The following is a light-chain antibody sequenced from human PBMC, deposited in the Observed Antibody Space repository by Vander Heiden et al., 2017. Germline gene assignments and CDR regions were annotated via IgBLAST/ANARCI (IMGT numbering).Light chain of an antibody. V-gene: IGKV4-1*01. J-gene: IGKJ4*01. CDR2: WAS. CDR3: QQYFSTPLT. Sequence: DIVMTQSLDSLAVSLGERATINCKSSQSLLYSSNNRNYLAWYQQKPGQPPTLLIYWASARESGVPDRFSGSGSGTDFTLTISSLQAEDVAVYYCQQYFSTPLTFGGGTKVEIK. CDR1: QSLLYSSNNRNY.